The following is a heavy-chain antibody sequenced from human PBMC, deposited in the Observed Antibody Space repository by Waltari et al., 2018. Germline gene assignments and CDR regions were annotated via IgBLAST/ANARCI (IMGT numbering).Heavy chain of an antibody. CDR3: ATLRGDTFAYHYYDYMDV. D-gene: IGHD4-17*01. V-gene: IGHV5-10-1*01. J-gene: IGHJ6*03. CDR1: RYTFSSQW. CDR2: IGLRDSYT. Sequence: ELQLVQSGAEMKKPGESLTISCKGSRYTFSSQWIAWGRQMPGKGLGWRGKIGLRDSYTKSSPSFQGDVTFSVEKSISTAYLRWSSLKASDTAIYYCATLRGDTFAYHYYDYMDVWGKGTTVTVSS.